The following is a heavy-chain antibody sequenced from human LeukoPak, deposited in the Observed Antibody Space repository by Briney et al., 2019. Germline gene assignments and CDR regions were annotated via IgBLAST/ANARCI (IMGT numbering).Heavy chain of an antibody. Sequence: GGSLRLSCAASGFTFSSYGMHWVRQAPGKGLEWVAVISYDGSNKYYADSVKGRFTISRDNSKNTLYLQMNSLRAEDTAVYYCATKVAAGTYYYYGMDVWGQGTTVTVSS. D-gene: IGHD6-13*01. V-gene: IGHV3-30*03. J-gene: IGHJ6*02. CDR2: ISYDGSNK. CDR3: ATKVAAGTYYYYGMDV. CDR1: GFTFSSYG.